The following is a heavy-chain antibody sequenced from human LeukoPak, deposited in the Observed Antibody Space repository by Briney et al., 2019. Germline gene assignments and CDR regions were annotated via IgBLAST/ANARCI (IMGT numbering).Heavy chain of an antibody. J-gene: IGHJ6*02. Sequence: PGGSLRLSCAASGFTFSSYSMNCVRQAPGKGLYWVSSIFISISYIYYAYSVKGRFTIPIDNANNSLYLQMNILIVEYTAVYYCARSNGHLGYYYYRMDVWGQGTTVTVSS. D-gene: IGHD3-16*01. CDR2: IFISISYI. V-gene: IGHV3-21*01. CDR1: GFTFSSYS. CDR3: ARSNGHLGYYYYRMDV.